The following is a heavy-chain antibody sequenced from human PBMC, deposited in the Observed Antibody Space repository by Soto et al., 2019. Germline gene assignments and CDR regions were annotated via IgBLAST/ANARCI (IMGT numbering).Heavy chain of an antibody. CDR1: GGSFSGYY. CDR3: ARGIAKRHPYYYYYGMDV. D-gene: IGHD1-26*01. V-gene: IGHV4-34*01. CDR2: INHSGST. J-gene: IGHJ6*02. Sequence: SETLSLTCAVYGGSFSGYYWSWIRQPPGKGLEWIGEINHSGSTNYNPSLKSRVTISVDTSKNQFSLKLSSVTAADTAVYYCARGIAKRHPYYYYYGMDVWGQGTTVTVSS.